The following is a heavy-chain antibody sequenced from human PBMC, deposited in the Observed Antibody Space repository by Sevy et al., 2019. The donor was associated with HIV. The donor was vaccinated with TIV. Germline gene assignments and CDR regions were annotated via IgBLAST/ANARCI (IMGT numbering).Heavy chain of an antibody. CDR3: ARDRRYYGMDV. CDR1: GFTFSSYA. V-gene: IGHV3-30*04. Sequence: GGSLRLSCAASGFTFSSYAMHWVRQAPGKGLEWVAVISYDGSNKYYADSVKGRFTISRDNSKNTLYLQMNSLGAEDTAVYYCARDRRYYGMDVWGQGTTVTVSS. CDR2: ISYDGSNK. J-gene: IGHJ6*02.